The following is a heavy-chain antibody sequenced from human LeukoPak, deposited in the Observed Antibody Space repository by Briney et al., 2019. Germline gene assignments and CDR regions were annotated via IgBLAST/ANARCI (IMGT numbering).Heavy chain of an antibody. CDR1: GFTASSSA. D-gene: IGHD2-15*01. J-gene: IGHJ4*02. V-gene: IGHV3-23*01. Sequence: GSRRRSCAASGFTASSSAMRRVRQAPGEGLEWVSVTSNNGGYTYYADSVQGRFTISRDNSKSTLCLQMNSLRAEDTAVYYCAKQLGYCSDGSCYFPYWGQGTLVTVSS. CDR3: AKQLGYCSDGSCYFPY. CDR2: TSNNGGYT.